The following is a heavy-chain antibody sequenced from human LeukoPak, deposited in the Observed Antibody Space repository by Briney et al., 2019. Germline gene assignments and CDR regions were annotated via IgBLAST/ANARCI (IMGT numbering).Heavy chain of an antibody. V-gene: IGHV3-15*01. J-gene: IGHJ4*02. Sequence: GGSLRLSCVVSGFTVSSNYMSWVRQAPGKGLEWVGRIKRKTDGETIDYAAPVKGRFTISRDDSKNTLYLQMNNLKTEDTAVYYCTSDYAVWGQGTLVIVSS. CDR1: GFTVSSNY. CDR2: IKRKTDGETI. CDR3: TSDYAV. D-gene: IGHD4-17*01.